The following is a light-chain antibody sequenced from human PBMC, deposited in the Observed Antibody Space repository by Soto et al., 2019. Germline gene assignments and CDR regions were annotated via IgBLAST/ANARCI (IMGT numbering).Light chain of an antibody. Sequence: QSVLTQPASVSGSPGQSITISCTGTSSDVGSYNLVSWYQQHPGKAPKLMIYEGSKRPSGVSNRFSGSKSGNTASLTISGLQAEDDADYYCCSYAGSSTFEVFGTGTKVTVL. J-gene: IGLJ1*01. CDR2: EGS. CDR3: CSYAGSSTFEV. V-gene: IGLV2-23*03. CDR1: SSDVGSYNL.